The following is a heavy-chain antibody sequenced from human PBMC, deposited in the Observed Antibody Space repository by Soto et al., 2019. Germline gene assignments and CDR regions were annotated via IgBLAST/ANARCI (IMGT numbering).Heavy chain of an antibody. CDR3: ARKITMVREMDY. CDR1: GYTFTGYD. CDR2: ISPNNGST. Sequence: ASVKVSCKASGYTFTGYDMHWVRQAPGQGLEWMGWISPNNGSTSYAQKLQGRVTMTTDTSTSTAYMELRSLRSEDTAVYYCARKITMVREMDYWGQGTLVTVSS. D-gene: IGHD3-10*01. V-gene: IGHV1-18*04. J-gene: IGHJ4*02.